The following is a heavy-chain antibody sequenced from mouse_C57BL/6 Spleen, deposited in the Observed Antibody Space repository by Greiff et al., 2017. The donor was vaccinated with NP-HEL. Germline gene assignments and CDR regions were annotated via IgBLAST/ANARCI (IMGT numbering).Heavy chain of an antibody. J-gene: IGHJ3*01. D-gene: IGHD1-1*01. CDR1: GYSITSGYY. CDR2: ISYDGSN. CDR3: ARSYGSRKRAWFAY. Sequence: EVQLVESGPGLVKPSQSLSLTCSVTGYSITSGYYWNWIRQFPGNKLEWMGYISYDGSNNYNPSLKNRISITRDTSKNQFFLKLNSVTTEDTATDYCARSYGSRKRAWFAYWGQGTLVTVSA. V-gene: IGHV3-6*01.